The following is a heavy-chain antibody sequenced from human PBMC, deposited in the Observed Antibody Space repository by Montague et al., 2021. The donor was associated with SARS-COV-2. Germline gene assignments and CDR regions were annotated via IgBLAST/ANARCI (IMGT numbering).Heavy chain of an antibody. D-gene: IGHD3-9*01. Sequence: PALVKPTQTLTLTCTFSGFSLSTSGVGVGWIRQPPGKALEWLALXDWDDDKYYSTSLKTRLTISKDTSKNQVVLTMTNMDPVDTATYYCARMDILTGYYAYGMDVWGQGTTVTVSS. V-gene: IGHV2-70*01. J-gene: IGHJ6*02. CDR1: GFSLSTSGVG. CDR2: XDWDDDK. CDR3: ARMDILTGYYAYGMDV.